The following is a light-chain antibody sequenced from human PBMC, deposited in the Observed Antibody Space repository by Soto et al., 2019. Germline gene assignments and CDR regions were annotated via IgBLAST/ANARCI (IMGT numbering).Light chain of an antibody. CDR3: QQRSNWPSIT. Sequence: EIVLTQSPATLSLSPGERATLSCRSSQSVSSKLAWYQQRPGQAPRLLIYGESTRATGIPARFSGSGSGTDFTLTISSLEFEDSALYYCQQRSNWPSITFGQGTRLEIK. J-gene: IGKJ5*01. CDR2: GES. V-gene: IGKV3-11*01. CDR1: QSVSSK.